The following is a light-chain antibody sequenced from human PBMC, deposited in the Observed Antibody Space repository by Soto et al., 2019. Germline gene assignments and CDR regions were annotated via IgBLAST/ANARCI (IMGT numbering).Light chain of an antibody. J-gene: IGLJ2*01. Sequence: QSVLTQPPSVSAAPGQKVTISCSGSSSNIGNNFVSWYQQLPGTAPKLLIYDNYHRPSGIPDRFSGSKSCTSATLGITGLQTGDEADYYCGTWDSSLGAGVFGGGTKLTVL. CDR1: SSNIGNNF. CDR3: GTWDSSLGAGV. CDR2: DNY. V-gene: IGLV1-51*01.